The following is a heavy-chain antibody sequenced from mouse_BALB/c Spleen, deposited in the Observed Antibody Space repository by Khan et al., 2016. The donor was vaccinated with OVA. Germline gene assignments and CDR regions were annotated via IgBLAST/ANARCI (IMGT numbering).Heavy chain of an antibody. CDR3: ARISSYWYSDV. CDR2: IHTYTGEP. V-gene: IGHV9-1*02. D-gene: IGHD6-2*01. J-gene: IGHJ1*01. CDR1: GYTFTNYG. Sequence: QIQLVQSGPELKKPGETVKISCKASGYTFTNYGMNWVKQAPGKGLKWMGWIHTYTGEPTYADDFKGRFVFSLETSARTAYLQISNLKNEDMTTYFCARISSYWYSDVWGAGTTVTVSS.